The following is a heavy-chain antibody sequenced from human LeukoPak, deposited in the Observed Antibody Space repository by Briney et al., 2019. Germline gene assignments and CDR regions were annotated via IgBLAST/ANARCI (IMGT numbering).Heavy chain of an antibody. Sequence: SETLSLTCTVSGGSVTSNNWSWIRQTPGKGLEWIGYVYASGSTKYNPSLESRGTISVDMSKNLFSLRLTSVTAADTAVYYCATTPPGYWGQGTLVTVSS. CDR3: ATTPPGY. CDR1: GGSVTSNN. V-gene: IGHV4-59*02. D-gene: IGHD2-2*01. CDR2: VYASGST. J-gene: IGHJ4*02.